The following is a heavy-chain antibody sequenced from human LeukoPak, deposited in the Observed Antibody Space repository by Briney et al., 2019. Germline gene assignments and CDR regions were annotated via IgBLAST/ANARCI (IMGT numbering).Heavy chain of an antibody. CDR1: GGSISSYY. J-gene: IGHJ3*02. V-gene: IGHV4-4*07. CDR2: IYTSGNT. Sequence: SETLSLTCTVSGGSISSYYWSWIRQPAGKRLEWIGRIYTSGNTNYNPSLKSRVTISLDTSKNQFSLRLSSVTAADTAVYYCARGNILTGSLDAFDIWGQGTMVTVSS. D-gene: IGHD3-9*01. CDR3: ARGNILTGSLDAFDI.